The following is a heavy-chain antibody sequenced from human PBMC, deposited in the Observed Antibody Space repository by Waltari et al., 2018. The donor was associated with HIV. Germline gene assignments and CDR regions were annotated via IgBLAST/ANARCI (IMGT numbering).Heavy chain of an antibody. Sequence: QVRLVQCGLVVKRPGSSVRVSCRASGGDFRDSGLSWFVQAPGQGLQWMGEIIPYFGFANTAETLRARVSIEADESKNTVYLELRSLTVQDSATYFCARGTFYDDEVGAHRYRPFDAGGQGTPVSVSS. J-gene: IGHJ4*02. CDR1: GGDFRDSG. CDR2: IIPYFGFA. CDR3: ARGTFYDDEVGAHRYRPFDA. D-gene: IGHD3-16*01. V-gene: IGHV1-69*01.